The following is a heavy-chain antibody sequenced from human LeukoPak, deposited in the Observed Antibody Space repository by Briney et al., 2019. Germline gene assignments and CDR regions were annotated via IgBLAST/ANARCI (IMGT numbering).Heavy chain of an antibody. CDR2: ISYSGST. CDR3: AREGTAGTNLNWFDP. D-gene: IGHD1-1*01. Sequence: ASESLSLTCSVLGGSFSTSHCRCPRHPPAKALVSNGYISYSGSTNFNPSLKSRVTISVDTSKNQFSLKLSSVTAADTAVYYCAREGTAGTNLNWFDPWGQGTLVTVSS. CDR1: GGSFSTSH. J-gene: IGHJ5*02. V-gene: IGHV4-59*01.